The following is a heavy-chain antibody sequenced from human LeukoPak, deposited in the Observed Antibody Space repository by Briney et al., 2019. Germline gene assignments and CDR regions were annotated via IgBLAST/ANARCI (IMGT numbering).Heavy chain of an antibody. Sequence: GGSLRLSCAASGFTFSSYDMHWVRQATGKGLEWVSAIGTAGDAYYPGSVKGRFTISRENAKNSLYLQMNSLRAGDTAVYYCAREEEAVAGRKTLGMDVWGQGTTVTVSS. V-gene: IGHV3-13*01. CDR3: AREEEAVAGRKTLGMDV. D-gene: IGHD6-19*01. J-gene: IGHJ6*02. CDR2: IGTAGDA. CDR1: GFTFSSYD.